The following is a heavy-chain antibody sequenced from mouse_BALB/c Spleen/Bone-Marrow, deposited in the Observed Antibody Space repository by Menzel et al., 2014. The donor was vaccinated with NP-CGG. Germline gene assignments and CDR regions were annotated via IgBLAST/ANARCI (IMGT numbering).Heavy chain of an antibody. CDR3: NAQNYGYGAWFAY. CDR2: IDPENGDT. V-gene: IGHV14-4*02. Sequence: VQLQQSGAELVRSGASAKLSCTASGFNIKDYYMHWVKQRPEQGLEWTGWIDPENGDTEYAPKFQGKATMTADTSSNTAYLQLSSLTSEDTAVYYCNAQNYGYGAWFAYWGQGTLVTVSA. J-gene: IGHJ3*01. D-gene: IGHD1-2*01. CDR1: GFNIKDYY.